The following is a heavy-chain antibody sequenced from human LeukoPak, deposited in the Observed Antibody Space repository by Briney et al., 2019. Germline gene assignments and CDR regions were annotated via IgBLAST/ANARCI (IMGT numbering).Heavy chain of an antibody. CDR3: AREGGTYDSSSYYQAYDAFDI. J-gene: IGHJ3*02. D-gene: IGHD3-22*01. V-gene: IGHV3-30*03. Sequence: PGRSLRLSCAAAGFTFSSYGMHWVRQAPGKGLEWLAVISYDGSNKYDADSVKGRFTISRDNSKNTLYLQMNKLRVEETAVYYCAREGGTYDSSSYYQAYDAFDIWGQGTMVTVSS. CDR2: ISYDGSNK. CDR1: GFTFSSYG.